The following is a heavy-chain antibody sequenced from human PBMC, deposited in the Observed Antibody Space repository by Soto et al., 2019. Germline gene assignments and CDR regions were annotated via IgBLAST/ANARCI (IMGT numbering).Heavy chain of an antibody. V-gene: IGHV4-39*01. CDR3: GRHDDWFDP. J-gene: IGHJ5*02. CDR2: VYYSGAT. Sequence: PSETLSLTCNVSGDSMTSPPYYWGWIRQPPGKGLEWIGTVYYSGATYYNPSLRGRLTVSADTPKNYFPLRLTSVTAADTAVYYCGRHDDWFDPWGQGILVTVSS. CDR1: GDSMTSPPYY.